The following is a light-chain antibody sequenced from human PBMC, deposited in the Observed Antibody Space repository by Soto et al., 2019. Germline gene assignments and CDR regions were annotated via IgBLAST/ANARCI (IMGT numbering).Light chain of an antibody. CDR2: DAS. CDR3: QQYSHLIT. J-gene: IGKJ5*01. Sequence: DILLTQSQSSLSASVEDTVTTTYQASQDISNYLNWYQQKLGKAPKLLIYDASNLETGVPSRFSGSGSGTDFTFTISSLQPEDIATYYCQQYSHLITFGQGTRLEI. V-gene: IGKV1-33*01. CDR1: QDISNY.